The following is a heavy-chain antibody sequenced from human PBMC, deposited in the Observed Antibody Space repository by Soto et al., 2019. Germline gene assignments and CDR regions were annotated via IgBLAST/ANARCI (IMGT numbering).Heavy chain of an antibody. J-gene: IGHJ6*02. CDR2: IYPADSDI. V-gene: IGHV5-51*01. CDR3: ARLMIRGVISPVDV. CDR1: GYSFITYW. D-gene: IGHD3-10*01. Sequence: PGESLKISCKGSGYSFITYWIGWVRQMPGKGLEWMGIIYPADSDIRYSPSFQGQVTISADKSISTTFLQWSGLKASDSAIYYCARLMIRGVISPVDVWGQGTTVTVSS.